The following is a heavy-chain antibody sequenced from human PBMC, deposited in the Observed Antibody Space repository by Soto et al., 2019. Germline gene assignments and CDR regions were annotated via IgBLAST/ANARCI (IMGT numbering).Heavy chain of an antibody. D-gene: IGHD6-19*01. CDR3: TTGSGGYDPYEMDV. V-gene: IGHV3-15*01. CDR1: GFTSFSYAW. CDR2: IKSKTDGGTT. Sequence: EVQLVESGGGLVKPGGSLRLSCAASGFTSFSYAWMMWVRQAPGKGLEWVGRIKSKTDGGTTDYAAPVNGRFIISRDDSRNMLSLQMSSLKTDDTAVYYCTTGSGGYDPYEMDVWGRGTTVTVSS. J-gene: IGHJ6*02.